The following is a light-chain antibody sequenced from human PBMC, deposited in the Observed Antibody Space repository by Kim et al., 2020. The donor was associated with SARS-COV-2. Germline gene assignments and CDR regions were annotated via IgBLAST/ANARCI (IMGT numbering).Light chain of an antibody. CDR3: QVWDSSTVV. Sequence: VAWGKKARMNGGRNSIGIKNEHGNKRKPGQAPVLVIYRDSNWTSGIPERFSGSNSGNTATLTISRGKAEDEADYYCQVWDSSTVVFGGGTQLTVL. CDR2: RDS. V-gene: IGLV3-9*01. CDR1: SIGIKN. J-gene: IGLJ2*01.